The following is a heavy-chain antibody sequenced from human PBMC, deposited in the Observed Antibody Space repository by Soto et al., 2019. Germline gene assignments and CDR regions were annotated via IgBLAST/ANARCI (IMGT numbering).Heavy chain of an antibody. CDR2: INPNSGGT. V-gene: IGHV1-2*04. D-gene: IGHD6-19*01. J-gene: IGHJ4*02. CDR1: GYTFTGYY. Sequence: VASVKVSCKASGYTFTGYYMHWVRQAPGQGLDWMGWINPNSGGTNYAQKFQGWVTMTRDTSISTAYMELSRLRSDDTAVYYCARWYSSGWYYFDDWGQGPLVTLSS. CDR3: ARWYSSGWYYFDD.